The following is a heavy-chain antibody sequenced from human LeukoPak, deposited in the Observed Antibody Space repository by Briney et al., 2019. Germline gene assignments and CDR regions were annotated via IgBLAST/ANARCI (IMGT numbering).Heavy chain of an antibody. J-gene: IGHJ3*02. D-gene: IGHD3-9*01. CDR1: GYTFTSYG. CDR2: ISAYNGNT. CDR3: ARDLPRYFDWLGAFDI. Sequence: GASVKVSCKASGYTFTSYGISWVRQAPGQGLEWMGWISAYNGNTNYAQKLQGRVTMTTDTSTSTAYMELRSLRSDDTAVYYCARDLPRYFDWLGAFDIWGQGTMVTVSS. V-gene: IGHV1-18*01.